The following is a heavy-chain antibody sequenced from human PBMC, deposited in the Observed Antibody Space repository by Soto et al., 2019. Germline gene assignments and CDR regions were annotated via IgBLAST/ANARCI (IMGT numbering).Heavy chain of an antibody. CDR1: GLTLSSYG. V-gene: IGHV3-33*01. CDR3: AREAPALYYTDY. J-gene: IGHJ4*02. CDR2: IWYDGSNK. Sequence: QVQLVESGGGGVHPGGSLRLSCPASGLTLSSYGRHWVRQAPGKGLGWVAAIWYDGSNKYYADSVKGRFTISRDNSKNTLYLQMSSLRAEDTAVYYCAREAPALYYTDYWGQGTLVTVSS.